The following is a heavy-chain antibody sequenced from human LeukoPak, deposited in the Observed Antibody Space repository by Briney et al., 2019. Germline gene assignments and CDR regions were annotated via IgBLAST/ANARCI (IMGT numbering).Heavy chain of an antibody. Sequence: SETLSLTCTVSGYSISSGYYWGWIRQPPGKGLEWIGSIYHSGCTYYNPSLKSRVTISVDTSKNQFSLKLSSVTAADTAVYYCARDLLTGTTLSNWFDPWGQGTLVTVSS. V-gene: IGHV4-38-2*02. J-gene: IGHJ5*02. CDR3: ARDLLTGTTLSNWFDP. CDR1: GYSISSGYY. D-gene: IGHD1-7*01. CDR2: IYHSGCT.